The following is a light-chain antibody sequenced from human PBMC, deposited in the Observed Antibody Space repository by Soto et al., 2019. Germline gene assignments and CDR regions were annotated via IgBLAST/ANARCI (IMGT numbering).Light chain of an antibody. CDR2: DAS. CDR1: QSISNY. J-gene: IGKJ1*01. CDR3: QQSYSTTRT. Sequence: DMHVTQSHSSLSASVGDSVTITCRASQSISNYLNWYQQKPGKAPNLLIYDASSLQSGVPSRFSGSGSGTDFTLTISSLQPEDFATYYCQQSYSTTRTFGQGTKVEI. V-gene: IGKV1-39*01.